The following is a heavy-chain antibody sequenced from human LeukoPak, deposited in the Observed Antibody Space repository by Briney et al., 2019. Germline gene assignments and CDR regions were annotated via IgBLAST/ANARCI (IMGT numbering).Heavy chain of an antibody. Sequence: GGSLRLSCAASGFTFNNYAMHWVRQAPGKGLEWVAVISYDGSDKYYADSVKGRFTISRDNAKNSLYLQMNSLRAEDTAVYYCAREVPYGEYPPGDYWGQGTLVTVSS. CDR1: GFTFNNYA. CDR3: AREVPYGEYPPGDY. CDR2: ISYDGSDK. V-gene: IGHV3-30-3*01. J-gene: IGHJ4*02. D-gene: IGHD4-17*01.